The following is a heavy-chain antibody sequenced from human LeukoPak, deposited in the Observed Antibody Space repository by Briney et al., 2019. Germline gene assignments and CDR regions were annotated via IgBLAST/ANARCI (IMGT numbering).Heavy chain of an antibody. J-gene: IGHJ3*02. V-gene: IGHV1-18*01. D-gene: IGHD3-10*01. CDR1: GYTFTSYG. CDR2: ISAYNGNT. Sequence: ASVKVSCKASGYTFTSYGISWVRQAPGQGLEWMGWISAYNGNTNYAQKLQGRVTMTTDTSTSTAYMELRSLRSEDTAVYYCAADVLLWFGEVSTGAFDIWGQGTMVTVSS. CDR3: AADVLLWFGEVSTGAFDI.